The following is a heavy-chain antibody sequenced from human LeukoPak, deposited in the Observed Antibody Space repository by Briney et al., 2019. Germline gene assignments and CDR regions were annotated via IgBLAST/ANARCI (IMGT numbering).Heavy chain of an antibody. V-gene: IGHV3-9*01. CDR2: ISRNSGAI. CDR1: AFTFDDYA. D-gene: IGHD2-21*02. J-gene: IGHJ6*02. CDR3: AKGISVTDYYYGMDV. Sequence: PGGSLRLSCAASAFTFDDYAMHWVRQAPGKGLEWVSGISRNSGAIGYADSVKGRFTISRDNAKNSPFLQMNSLQDEDTALYFCAKGISVTDYYYGMDVWGQGTTVTVSS.